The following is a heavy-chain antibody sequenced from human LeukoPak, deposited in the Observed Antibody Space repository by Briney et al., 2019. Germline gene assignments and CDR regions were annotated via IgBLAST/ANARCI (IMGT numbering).Heavy chain of an antibody. V-gene: IGHV3-23*01. Sequence: GGSLRLSCAASGLTFSSYVVSWVRQAPGKGLEWVSAISGSGGSTYYADSVKGRFTISRDNSKNTLYLQMNSLRAEDTAVYYCAKGRLLGARNWFDPWGQGTLVTVSS. D-gene: IGHD1-26*01. CDR1: GLTFSSYV. CDR3: AKGRLLGARNWFDP. CDR2: ISGSGGST. J-gene: IGHJ5*02.